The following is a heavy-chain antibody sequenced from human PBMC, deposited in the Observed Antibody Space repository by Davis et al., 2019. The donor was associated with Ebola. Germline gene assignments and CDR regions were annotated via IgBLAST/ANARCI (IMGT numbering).Heavy chain of an antibody. CDR2: ISGSASHS. Sequence: GGSLRLSCAASGFTFGSYAMNWVRQAPGKGLEWVSVISGSASHSFYAGSVKGRFIISRDNVKNTLYLQMNRLRAEDTAVYYCAKDATTVTMSPQFDYWGQGTLVTVSS. CDR1: GFTFGSYA. D-gene: IGHD4-17*01. CDR3: AKDATTVTMSPQFDY. V-gene: IGHV3-23*01. J-gene: IGHJ4*02.